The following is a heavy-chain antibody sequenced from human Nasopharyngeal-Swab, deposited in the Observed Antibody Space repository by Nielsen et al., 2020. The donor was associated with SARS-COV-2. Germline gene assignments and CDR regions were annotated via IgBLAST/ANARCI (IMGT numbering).Heavy chain of an antibody. CDR3: ARDRRGGDGFDY. CDR1: GGSISSYY. Sequence: SETLSLTCTVSGGSISSYYWSWIRQPPGKGLVWIGYIYYSGSTNYNPYLKSRVTISVDTSKNQFSLKLSSVTAADTAVYYCARDRRGGDGFDYWGQGTLVTVSS. J-gene: IGHJ4*02. CDR2: IYYSGST. D-gene: IGHD2-21*02. V-gene: IGHV4-59*01.